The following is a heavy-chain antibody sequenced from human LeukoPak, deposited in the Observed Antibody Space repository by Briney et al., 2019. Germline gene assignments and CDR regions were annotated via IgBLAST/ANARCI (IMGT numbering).Heavy chain of an antibody. Sequence: PGGSLRLSCAASGFTFSSYAMHWVRQAPGKGLEWVAVISYDGSNKYYADSVKGRFTISRDNSKNTLYLQMNSLRAEDTAVYYCARDGYYGSGSYRRPASYGMDVWGQGTTVTVSS. CDR1: GFTFSSYA. CDR3: ARDGYYGSGSYRRPASYGMDV. CDR2: ISYDGSNK. V-gene: IGHV3-30*04. J-gene: IGHJ6*02. D-gene: IGHD3-10*01.